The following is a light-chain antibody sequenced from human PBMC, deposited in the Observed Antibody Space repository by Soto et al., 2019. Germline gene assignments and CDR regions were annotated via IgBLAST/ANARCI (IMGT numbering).Light chain of an antibody. V-gene: IGKV2-28*01. J-gene: IGKJ5*01. CDR1: QSLLQTNGNTY. CDR3: MQALQTAFT. Sequence: DIVMSQSPLSLSVTPGEPASISCRSSQSLLQTNGNTYLDWYLQKPGQSPQLLIYLGSYQASGVPDRFSGSGSGTDFTLKISRVEAEDVGVYYCMQALQTAFTFGQGTRLDIK. CDR2: LGS.